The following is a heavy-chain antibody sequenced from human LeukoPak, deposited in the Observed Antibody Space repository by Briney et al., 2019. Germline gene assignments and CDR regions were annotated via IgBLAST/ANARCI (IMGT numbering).Heavy chain of an antibody. CDR3: VKPHDYGGNSYYFDY. D-gene: IGHD4-23*01. Sequence: GGSLRLSCAASGFTFSSYAMSWVRQAPGKGLEYVSAISSNGGSTYYADSVKGRFTISRDNSKNTLYLQMSSLRAEDTAVYYCVKPHDYGGNSYYFDYWGQGTLVTVSS. J-gene: IGHJ4*02. CDR2: ISSNGGST. CDR1: GFTFSSYA. V-gene: IGHV3-64D*06.